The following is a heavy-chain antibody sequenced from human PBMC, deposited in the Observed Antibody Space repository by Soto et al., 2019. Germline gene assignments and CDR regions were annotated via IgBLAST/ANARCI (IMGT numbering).Heavy chain of an antibody. Sequence: SETLSLTCTVSGGSISGYYWSWIRQPPGRGLEYIGYIYSSGTTSYNPSLNSRVTLSVDTSKNQFSLKLTSLTAADTAVYYCARAPRSGPFDYWGQGTLVTVSS. D-gene: IGHD3-10*01. V-gene: IGHV4-59*08. CDR2: IYSSGTT. CDR1: GGSISGYY. J-gene: IGHJ4*02. CDR3: ARAPRSGPFDY.